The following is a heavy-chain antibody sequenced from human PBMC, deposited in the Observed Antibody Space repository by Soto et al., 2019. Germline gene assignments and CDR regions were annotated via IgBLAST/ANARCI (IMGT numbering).Heavy chain of an antibody. D-gene: IGHD7-27*01. CDR2: IYYSGST. CDR1: GGSISSGDYY. CDR3: ARGWGAALVVWFDP. V-gene: IGHV4-30-4*01. Sequence: QVQLQESGPGLVKPSQTLSLTCTVSGGSISSGDYYCSWIRQPPGKGLEWIGYIYYSGSTYYNPYLKSRVTISVDTSKSQFALKLSSVTAADTAVYYCARGWGAALVVWFDPWGHGPLVTVSS. J-gene: IGHJ5*02.